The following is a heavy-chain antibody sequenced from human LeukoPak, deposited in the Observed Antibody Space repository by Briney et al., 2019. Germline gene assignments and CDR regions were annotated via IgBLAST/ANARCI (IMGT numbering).Heavy chain of an antibody. V-gene: IGHV4-4*07. CDR3: ARALDYDSLFYFDY. Sequence: PSETLSLTCTVSSGSISGYYWSWLRQPAGKGLEWIGRIYTSGSTNYNPSLKSRVTMSVDTSKNQSSLKLSSVTAADTAVYYCARALDYDSLFYFDYWGQGTLVTVSS. D-gene: IGHD3-22*01. J-gene: IGHJ4*02. CDR2: IYTSGST. CDR1: SGSISGYY.